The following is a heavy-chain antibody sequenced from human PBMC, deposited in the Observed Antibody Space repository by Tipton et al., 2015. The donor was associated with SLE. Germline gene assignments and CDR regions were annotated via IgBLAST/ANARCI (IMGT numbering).Heavy chain of an antibody. CDR1: GGSISSGGYY. J-gene: IGHJ4*02. V-gene: IGHV4-31*03. Sequence: TLSLTCTVSGGSISSGGYYWTWIRQHPGKGLEWIGHIYYSGTTYYNPSLKSRTTISVDTSKNQFSLKLSSVIAADTAAYYCARATYFYDTSGYSDYWGQGALVTVSS. CDR2: IYYSGTT. D-gene: IGHD3-22*01. CDR3: ARATYFYDTSGYSDY.